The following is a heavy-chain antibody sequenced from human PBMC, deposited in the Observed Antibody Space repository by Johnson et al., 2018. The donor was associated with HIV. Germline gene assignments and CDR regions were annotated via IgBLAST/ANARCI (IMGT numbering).Heavy chain of an antibody. CDR1: GFTVSSNY. D-gene: IGHD5/OR15-5a*01. CDR3: AKHNGNSLYWYAFDI. Sequence: VQLVESGGGLVQPGGSLRLSCAASGFTVSSNYMNWVRQAPGKGLEWVSVIYSGGTTYYADSVKGRFTISRDNSKNTLYLQMDSLRAEDTAVYYCAKHNGNSLYWYAFDIWGQGTMVTVSS. J-gene: IGHJ3*02. CDR2: IYSGGTT. V-gene: IGHV3-66*04.